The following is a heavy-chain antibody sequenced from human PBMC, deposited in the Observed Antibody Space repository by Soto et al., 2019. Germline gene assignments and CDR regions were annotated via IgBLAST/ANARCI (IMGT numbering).Heavy chain of an antibody. CDR2: ISYDGSNK. Sequence: QVQLVESGGGVVQPGRSLRLSCAASGFTFSSYGMHWVRQAPGKGLEWVAVISYDGSNKYYADSVKGRFTISRDNSKNTLYLQMNSLRAEDTAVYYCARVSGSDAFDIWGQGTMVTVSS. J-gene: IGHJ3*02. CDR1: GFTFSSYG. D-gene: IGHD3-10*01. V-gene: IGHV3-30*03. CDR3: ARVSGSDAFDI.